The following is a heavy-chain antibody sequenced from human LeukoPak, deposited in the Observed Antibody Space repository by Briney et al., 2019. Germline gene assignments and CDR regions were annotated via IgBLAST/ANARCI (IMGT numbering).Heavy chain of an antibody. V-gene: IGHV1-2*04. CDR3: ASLCSSTSCRPPDAFDI. Sequence: ASVKVSCKASGYTFTGYYMHWVRQAPGQGLEWMGWINPNSGGTNYAQKFQGWVTMTRDTSSSTAYMELSRLRSEDTAVYYCASLCSSTSCRPPDAFDIWGQGTMVTVSS. J-gene: IGHJ3*02. CDR2: INPNSGGT. D-gene: IGHD2-2*01. CDR1: GYTFTGYY.